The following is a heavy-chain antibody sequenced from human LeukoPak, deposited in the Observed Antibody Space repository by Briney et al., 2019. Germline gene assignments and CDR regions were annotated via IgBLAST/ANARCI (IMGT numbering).Heavy chain of an antibody. D-gene: IGHD2-2*02. CDR2: IYYSGST. V-gene: IGHV4-30-4*08. CDR1: GGSTSSGDYY. J-gene: IGHJ3*02. CDR3: ARNEEYQLLYHDAFDI. Sequence: SETLSLTCTVSGGSTSSGDYYWSWIRQPPGKGLEWIGYIYYSGSTYYNPSLKSRVTISVDTSKNQFSLKLSSVTAADTAVYYCARNEEYQLLYHDAFDIWGQGTMVTVSS.